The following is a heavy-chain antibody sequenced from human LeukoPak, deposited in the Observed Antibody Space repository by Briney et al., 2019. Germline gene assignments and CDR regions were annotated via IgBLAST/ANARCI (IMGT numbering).Heavy chain of an antibody. D-gene: IGHD5-24*01. J-gene: IGHJ4*02. Sequence: AETLSLTWTVSGGSVSSSSYYWGWIRPPPGKGLEWFGSMDFSGSTYYNPSLKTRVTISVDTSKNQFSLKLSSVTAEDTAVYYCARHGGLQSLDPHLDYWGEGTLVTVSS. CDR1: GGSVSSSSYY. V-gene: IGHV4-39*01. CDR2: MDFSGST. CDR3: ARHGGLQSLDPHLDY.